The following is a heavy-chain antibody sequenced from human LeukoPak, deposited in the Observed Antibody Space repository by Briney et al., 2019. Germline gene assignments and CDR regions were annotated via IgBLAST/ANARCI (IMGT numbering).Heavy chain of an antibody. Sequence: GGSLRLSCAASGFTFSSYGMHWVRQAPGKGLEWVSYISSSSSTIYYADSVKGRFTISRDNAKNSLYLQMNSLRAEDTAVYYCARVLGPFDYWGQGTLVTVSS. CDR3: ARVLGPFDY. CDR1: GFTFSSYG. V-gene: IGHV3-48*01. J-gene: IGHJ4*02. CDR2: ISSSSSTI.